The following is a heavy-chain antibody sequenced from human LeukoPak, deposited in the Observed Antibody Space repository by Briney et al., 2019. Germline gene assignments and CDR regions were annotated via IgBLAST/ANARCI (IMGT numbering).Heavy chain of an antibody. V-gene: IGHV3-33*01. CDR3: ARGGQYYYFDY. D-gene: IGHD2/OR15-2a*01. Sequence: GVSLRLYCPASGFTFSSYGMHWVRQALGKGLEMVAVIGYDGSNKYYADSVKGRFTISRDNSRNTLYLQMNSLRAEDTAVYYCARGGQYYYFDYWGQGTLVTVSS. CDR2: IGYDGSNK. CDR1: GFTFSSYG. J-gene: IGHJ4*02.